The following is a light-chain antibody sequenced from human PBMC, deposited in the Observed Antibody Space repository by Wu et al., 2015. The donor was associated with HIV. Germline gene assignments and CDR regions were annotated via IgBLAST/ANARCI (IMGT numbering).Light chain of an antibody. CDR3: LQRSNWPLYS. V-gene: IGKV3-11*01. CDR1: QTISNH. Sequence: EIGLTQSPAILSLSPGERATLSCRASQTISNHLAWYQQKPGQAPRLLIYDASNRATGVPARFRGSGSGTDFTLTISSLEPEDFAVYYCLQRSNWPLYSFGQGTKLEIK. CDR2: DAS. J-gene: IGKJ2*03.